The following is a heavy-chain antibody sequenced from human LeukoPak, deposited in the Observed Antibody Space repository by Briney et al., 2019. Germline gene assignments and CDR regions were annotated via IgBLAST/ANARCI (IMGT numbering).Heavy chain of an antibody. Sequence: GGSLRLSCAASGFTFSSYAMSWVRQAPGKGLEWVSAIIGSGGSTYYADSVKGRFTISGDNSKNTLYLRMNSLSGEDRAVYHCAKGYGSGSYRYLPFDYWGQGTLVTVSS. V-gene: IGHV3-23*01. CDR3: AKGYGSGSYRYLPFDY. D-gene: IGHD3-16*02. CDR2: IIGSGGST. CDR1: GFTFSSYA. J-gene: IGHJ4*02.